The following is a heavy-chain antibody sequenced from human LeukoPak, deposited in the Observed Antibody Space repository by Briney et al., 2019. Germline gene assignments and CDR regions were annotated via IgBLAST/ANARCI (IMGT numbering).Heavy chain of an antibody. V-gene: IGHV4-34*01. J-gene: IGHJ5*02. CDR3: ARSSNLAYNWFDP. Sequence: SETLSLTCGVHGGSFSGYHWSWIRQPPGKGLEWIGEINHSGSTNYNSSLKSRVTISVDTSKNQFSLKLSSVTAADTAVYYCARSSNLAYNWFDPWGQGTLVTVYS. CDR1: GGSFSGYH. D-gene: IGHD2-2*01. CDR2: INHSGST.